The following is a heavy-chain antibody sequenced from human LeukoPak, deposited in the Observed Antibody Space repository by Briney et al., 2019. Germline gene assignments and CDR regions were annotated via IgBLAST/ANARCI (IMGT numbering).Heavy chain of an antibody. CDR1: GFSIRRSW. Sequence: GGSLRLACAVSGFSIRRSWMGWVRQPPGKGLGWVADMIEDGSGTYYVDSVKVRFTVSRDNAKNSLYLQMSSRRAEDTAVYYCARDPAWGAIDYWGQGTLVTVSS. D-gene: IGHD7-27*01. J-gene: IGHJ4*02. V-gene: IGHV3-7*01. CDR2: MIEDGSGT. CDR3: ARDPAWGAIDY.